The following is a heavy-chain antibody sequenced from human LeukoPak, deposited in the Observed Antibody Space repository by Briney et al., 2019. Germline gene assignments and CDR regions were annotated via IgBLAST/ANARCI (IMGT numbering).Heavy chain of an antibody. Sequence: PSETLSLTCTVSGGSISSGSYYWSWIRQPAGKGLEWIGRIYTSGSTNYNPSLKSRVTISVDTSKNQFSLKLSSVTAADTAVYYCAREGPIYSGYGYYFDYWGQGTLVTVSS. CDR3: AREGPIYSGYGYYFDY. V-gene: IGHV4-61*02. J-gene: IGHJ4*02. D-gene: IGHD5-12*01. CDR2: IYTSGST. CDR1: GGSISSGSYY.